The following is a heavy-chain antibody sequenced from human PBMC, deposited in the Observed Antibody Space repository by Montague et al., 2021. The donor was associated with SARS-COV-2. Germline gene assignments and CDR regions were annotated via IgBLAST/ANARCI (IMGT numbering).Heavy chain of an antibody. Sequence: SETLSLTCTVSGGSISTYYWSWIRQSPGKGLECIGYNSYSGSTDYNPSLKSRVTISIDTSKNQFSLKLSSVTAADTAVYYCARWGEYYDSPYYYYAIDVWGQGTTVTVSS. V-gene: IGHV4-59*12. D-gene: IGHD3-3*01. J-gene: IGHJ6*02. CDR3: ARWGEYYDSPYYYYAIDV. CDR1: GGSISTYY. CDR2: NSYSGST.